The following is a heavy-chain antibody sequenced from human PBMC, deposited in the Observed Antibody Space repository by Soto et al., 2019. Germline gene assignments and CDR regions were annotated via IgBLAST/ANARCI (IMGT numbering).Heavy chain of an antibody. J-gene: IGHJ5*02. Sequence: GVSLRLSCAASGFTFAKHWMHWVRQAPGKGLEWVSRVIGDGNTIDYADSVKGRFTVSRDNAKNTLYLQMTGLRAEDTAVYFCATAEVDHWGPGTLVTVSS. CDR3: ATAEVDH. V-gene: IGHV3-74*01. CDR2: VIGDGNTI. CDR1: GFTFAKHW.